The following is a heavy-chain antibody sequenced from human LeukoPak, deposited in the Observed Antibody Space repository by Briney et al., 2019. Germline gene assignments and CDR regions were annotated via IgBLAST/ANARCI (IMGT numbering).Heavy chain of an antibody. CDR1: GGSISSYY. CDR3: ARLSRSSSWYPPYFDY. D-gene: IGHD6-13*01. Sequence: KPSETLSLTCTVSGGSISSYYWSWIRQPPGKGLEWIGYIYYSGSTNYNPSLKSRVTISVDTSKNQFSLKLSSVTAADTAVYYCARLSRSSSWYPPYFDYWGQGTLVTVSS. V-gene: IGHV4-59*08. CDR2: IYYSGST. J-gene: IGHJ4*02.